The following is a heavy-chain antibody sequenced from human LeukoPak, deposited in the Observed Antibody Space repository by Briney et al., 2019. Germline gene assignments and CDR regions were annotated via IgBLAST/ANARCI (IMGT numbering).Heavy chain of an antibody. CDR3: AKEQRWLQAELDY. Sequence: GGSLRLSCAASGFTFSSYGMHRVRQAPGKGLEWVAVIWYDGSNKYYADSVKGRLTISRDNSKNTLYLQMNSLRAEDTAVYYCAKEQRWLQAELDYWGQGTLVTVSS. V-gene: IGHV3-33*06. CDR1: GFTFSSYG. CDR2: IWYDGSNK. D-gene: IGHD5-24*01. J-gene: IGHJ4*02.